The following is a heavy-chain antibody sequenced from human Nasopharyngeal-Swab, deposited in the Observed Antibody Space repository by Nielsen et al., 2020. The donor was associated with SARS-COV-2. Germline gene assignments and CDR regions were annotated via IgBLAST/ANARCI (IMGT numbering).Heavy chain of an antibody. J-gene: IGHJ4*02. CDR1: AFTFSHYA. CDR2: TSGSGDNT. V-gene: IGHV3-23*01. CDR3: AKSHLRYYDWLLFDY. Sequence: GESLKISCAGSAFTFSHYAMSWVRQAPGKGLEWVSATSGSGDNTYYADSVKGRFTISRDNPKNTLYLQMNSLRAEDTAVYYCAKSHLRYYDWLLFDYWGQGTLVTVSS. D-gene: IGHD3-9*01.